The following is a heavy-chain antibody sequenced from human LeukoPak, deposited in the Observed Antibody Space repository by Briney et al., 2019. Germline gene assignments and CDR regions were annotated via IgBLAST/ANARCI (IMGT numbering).Heavy chain of an antibody. CDR2: IRYDGSNK. J-gene: IGHJ5*02. D-gene: IGHD3-10*01. Sequence: PGGSLRLSCAASGFTFSSYGMHWVRRAPGKGLEWVEFIRYDGSNKYYADSVKGRFTISRDNSKNTLYLQMNSLRAEDTAVYYCARGGLLWFGEFSDRFDPWGQGTLVTVSS. V-gene: IGHV3-30*02. CDR1: GFTFSSYG. CDR3: ARGGLLWFGEFSDRFDP.